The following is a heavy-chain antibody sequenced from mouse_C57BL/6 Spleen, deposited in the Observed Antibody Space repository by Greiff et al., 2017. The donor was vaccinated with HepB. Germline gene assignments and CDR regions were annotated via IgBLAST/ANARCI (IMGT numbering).Heavy chain of an antibody. CDR3: ARGEGLYYGSSYGYFDV. CDR2: ISYDGSN. Sequence: EVQLQQSGPGLVKPSQSLSLTCSVTGYSITSGYYWNWIRQFPGNKLEWMGYISYDGSNNYNPSLKNRISITRDTSKNQFFLKLNSVTTEDTATYYCARGEGLYYGSSYGYFDVWGTGTTVTVSS. V-gene: IGHV3-6*01. D-gene: IGHD1-1*01. CDR1: GYSITSGYY. J-gene: IGHJ1*03.